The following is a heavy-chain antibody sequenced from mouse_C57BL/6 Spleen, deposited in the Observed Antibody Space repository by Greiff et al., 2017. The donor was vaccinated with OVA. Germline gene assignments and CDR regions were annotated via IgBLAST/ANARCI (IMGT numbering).Heavy chain of an antibody. CDR3: ARAVVAPDYFDY. D-gene: IGHD1-1*01. J-gene: IGHJ2*01. Sequence: VQLQQSGAELVRPGASVKLSCKASGYTFTDYYINWVKQRPGQGLEWIARIYPGSGNTYYNEKFKGKATLTAEKSSSTAYMQLSSLTSEDSAVYFCARAVVAPDYFDYWGQGTTLTVSS. CDR2: IYPGSGNT. CDR1: GYTFTDYY. V-gene: IGHV1-76*01.